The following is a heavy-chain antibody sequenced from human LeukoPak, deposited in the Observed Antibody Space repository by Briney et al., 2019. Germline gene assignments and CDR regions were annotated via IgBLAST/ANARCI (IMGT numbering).Heavy chain of an antibody. J-gene: IGHJ4*02. D-gene: IGHD3-22*01. CDR1: GYTFTGYY. CDR3: ARVSANDSSGYYFGS. V-gene: IGHV1-2*06. CDR2: INPNSGGT. Sequence: GASVKVSCKASGYTFTGYYMHWVQQAPGQGLEWMGRINPNSGGTNYAQKFQGRVTMTRDTSISTAYMELSRLRSDDTAVYYCARVSANDSSGYYFGSWGQGTLVTVSS.